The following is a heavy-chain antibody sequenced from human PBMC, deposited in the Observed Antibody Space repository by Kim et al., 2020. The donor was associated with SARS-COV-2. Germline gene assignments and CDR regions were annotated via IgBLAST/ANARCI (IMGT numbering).Heavy chain of an antibody. V-gene: IGHV3-23*01. CDR1: GFTFSSYA. Sequence: GGSLRLSCAASGFTFSSYAMSWVRQAPGKGLEWVSAISGSGGSTYYADSVKGRFTISRDNSKNTLYLQMNSLRAEDTAVYYCAKDGRAVAGEYYYYGMDVWGQGTTVTVSS. J-gene: IGHJ6*02. D-gene: IGHD6-19*01. CDR2: ISGSGGST. CDR3: AKDGRAVAGEYYYYGMDV.